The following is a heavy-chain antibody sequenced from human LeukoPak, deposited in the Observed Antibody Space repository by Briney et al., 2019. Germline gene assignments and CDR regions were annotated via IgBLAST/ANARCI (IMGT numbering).Heavy chain of an antibody. D-gene: IGHD3-10*01. V-gene: IGHV4-34*01. J-gene: IGHJ4*02. CDR1: GGSFSGYY. Sequence: SETLSLTCAVYGGSFSGYYWSWIRQPPGKGLEWIGEINHSGSTNYNPSLKSRVTISVDTSKNQFSLKLSSVTAADTAVYYCARGTATYYYGSGSYFGAYWGQGTLVTVSS. CDR3: ARGTATYYYGSGSYFGAY. CDR2: INHSGST.